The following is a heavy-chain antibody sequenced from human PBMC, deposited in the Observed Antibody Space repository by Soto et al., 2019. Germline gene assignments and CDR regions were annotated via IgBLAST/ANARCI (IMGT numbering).Heavy chain of an antibody. D-gene: IGHD6-13*01. Sequence: QVQLQESGPGLVKPSGTLSLTCAVSGDSISSSKWWSWVRQPPGKGLEWIGEIYHSGSTNYNPSLKXGXXXSXXKSKNQSSLKLSSVTDADTAVYYCARGERQQQRDYWGQGTLVTVSS. CDR3: ARGERQQQRDY. CDR1: GDSISSSKW. CDR2: IYHSGST. J-gene: IGHJ4*02. V-gene: IGHV4-4*02.